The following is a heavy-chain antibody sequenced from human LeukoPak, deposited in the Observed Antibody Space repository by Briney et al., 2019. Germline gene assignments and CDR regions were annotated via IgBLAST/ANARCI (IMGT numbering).Heavy chain of an antibody. D-gene: IGHD6-13*01. CDR2: ISGSGGST. V-gene: IGHV3-23*01. CDR3: ARGPGIAALYGMDV. CDR1: GFTFSSYA. Sequence: GGSLRLSCAASGFTFSSYAMSWVRQAPGKGLEWVSAISGSGGSTYYADSVKGRFTISRDNSKNTLYLQMNSLRAEDTAVYYCARGPGIAALYGMDVWGQGTTVTVSS. J-gene: IGHJ6*02.